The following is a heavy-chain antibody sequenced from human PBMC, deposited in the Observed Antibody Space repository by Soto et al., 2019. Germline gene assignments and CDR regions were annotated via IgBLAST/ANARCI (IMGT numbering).Heavy chain of an antibody. CDR1: GGSISSSNW. V-gene: IGHV4-4*02. J-gene: IGHJ5*02. CDR2: IYLSGST. D-gene: IGHD5-18*01. Sequence: SETLSLTCAVSGGSISSSNWWSWVRQPPGKGLEWIGEIYLSGSTNYNPSLKSRVTISVDMSKNQFSLKLSSVTAADTAVYYCARLQYSYGHGWFDPWGQGTLVTVSS. CDR3: ARLQYSYGHGWFDP.